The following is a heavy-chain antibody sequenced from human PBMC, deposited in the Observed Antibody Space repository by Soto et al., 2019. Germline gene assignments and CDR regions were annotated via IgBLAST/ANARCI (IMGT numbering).Heavy chain of an antibody. Sequence: SETLSLTCTVSGGSISGHAWIWVRQPAGRGLEWIGHIYPSGSTSYNPSLRSRVTMSLDTSNNQIFLKLTSVTAADTAVFYCVRGRSYSVYDFWGPGTLVTVSS. D-gene: IGHD5-12*01. CDR1: GGSISGHA. J-gene: IGHJ4*02. V-gene: IGHV4-4*07. CDR2: IYPSGST. CDR3: VRGRSYSVYDF.